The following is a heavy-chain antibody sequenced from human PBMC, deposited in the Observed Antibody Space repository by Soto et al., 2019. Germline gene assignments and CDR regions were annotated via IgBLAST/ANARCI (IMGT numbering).Heavy chain of an antibody. J-gene: IGHJ6*03. CDR1: GFIFSSYG. V-gene: IGHV3-33*01. Sequence: QVQLVESGGGVVQPGRSLRLSCAASGFIFSSYGMHWVRQAPGKGLEWVAVIWYDGSDKYYEDSVKGRFTISRDNSKNMLFLQMNSLTAEDTAVYYCARGTGNSYYYMDVWGKETTVTVSS. CDR2: IWYDGSDK. CDR3: ARGTGNSYYYMDV.